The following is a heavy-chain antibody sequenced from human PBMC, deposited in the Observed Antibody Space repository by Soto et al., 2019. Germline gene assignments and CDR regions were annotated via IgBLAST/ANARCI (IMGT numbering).Heavy chain of an antibody. CDR1: GGSISSGDYY. V-gene: IGHV4-30-4*01. Sequence: PSETLSLTCTVSGGSISSGDYYWSWIRQPPGKGLEWIGYIYYSGSTYYNPSLKSRVTISVDTSKNQFSLKLSSVTAADTAVYYCARVVLVPAAMLQYGMDVWGQGTTVTVSS. D-gene: IGHD2-2*01. J-gene: IGHJ6*02. CDR3: ARVVLVPAAMLQYGMDV. CDR2: IYYSGST.